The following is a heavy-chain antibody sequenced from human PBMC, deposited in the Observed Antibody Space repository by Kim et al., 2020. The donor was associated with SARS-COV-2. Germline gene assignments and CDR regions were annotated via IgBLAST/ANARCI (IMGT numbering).Heavy chain of an antibody. CDR1: GGSFSGYY. Sequence: SETLSLTCAVYGGSFSGYYWSWIRQPPGKGLEWIGEINHSGSTNYNPSLKSRVTISVDTSKNQFSLKLSSVTAADTAVYYCARGQDTKVVAIHQREDYF. V-gene: IGHV4-34*01. D-gene: IGHD2-15*01. CDR3: ARGQDTKVVAIHQREDYF. J-gene: IGHJ4*01. CDR2: INHSGST.